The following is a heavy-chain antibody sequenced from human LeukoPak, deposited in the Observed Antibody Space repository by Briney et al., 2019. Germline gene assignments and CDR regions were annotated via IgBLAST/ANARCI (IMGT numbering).Heavy chain of an antibody. J-gene: IGHJ3*02. CDR2: TYYRSKWST. CDR3: ARDPGAFDI. CDR1: EDSVSSNSAA. V-gene: IGHV6-1*01. Sequence: SQTLSLTCAISEDSVSSNSAAWNWIRQSPSRGLEWLGRTYYRSKWSTDYAVSLKSRLIISPDTSKNQFSLQLNSVTPEDTAVYYCARDPGAFDIWGPGTMVTVSS.